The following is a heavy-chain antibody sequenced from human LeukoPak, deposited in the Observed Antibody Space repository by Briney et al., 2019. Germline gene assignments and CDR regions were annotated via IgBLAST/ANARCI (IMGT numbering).Heavy chain of an antibody. CDR3: ARGDFGVVTHFDY. CDR2: IKQDGGEK. D-gene: IGHD3-3*01. Sequence: GGSLRLSCTASGFTISSNWMSWVRQAPGRGLGWVVNIKQDGGEKYYVDSVKGRFTISRDNAKNSLYLQMNSLRAEDTAIYYCARGDFGVVTHFDYWSQGTLVTVSS. CDR1: GFTISSNW. J-gene: IGHJ4*02. V-gene: IGHV3-7*01.